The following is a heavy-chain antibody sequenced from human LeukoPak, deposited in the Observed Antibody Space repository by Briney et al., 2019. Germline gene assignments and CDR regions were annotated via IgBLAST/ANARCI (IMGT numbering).Heavy chain of an antibody. J-gene: IGHJ4*02. CDR2: ISEDGINQ. CDR1: GFTFSNYG. CDR3: ARVGYSSGWYFDY. Sequence: GGSLRLSCAASGFTFSNYGLHCVRQAPGKGLEWVAGISEDGINQYYADSVKGRFTISRDNAQKSLYLQMNSLRAEDTAVYYCARVGYSSGWYFDYWGQGTLVTVSS. V-gene: IGHV3-30*03. D-gene: IGHD6-19*01.